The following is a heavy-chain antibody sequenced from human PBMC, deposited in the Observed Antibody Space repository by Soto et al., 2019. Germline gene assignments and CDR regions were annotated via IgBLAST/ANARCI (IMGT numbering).Heavy chain of an antibody. D-gene: IGHD3-22*01. Sequence: QLQLQESGPGLVKPSETLSLTCTVSGGSISTSSYYWGWIRQPPGKGLEWIGSNYYSGSTCYNPSLKSRVTISVDTSKNQFFLKLSSVTAPDTAAYYCARDYDSSGDYWGQGTLVTVSS. J-gene: IGHJ4*02. CDR1: GGSISTSSYY. V-gene: IGHV4-39*01. CDR2: NYYSGST. CDR3: ARDYDSSGDY.